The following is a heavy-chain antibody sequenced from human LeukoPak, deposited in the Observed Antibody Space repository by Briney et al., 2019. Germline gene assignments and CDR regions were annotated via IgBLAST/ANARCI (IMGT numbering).Heavy chain of an antibody. J-gene: IGHJ6*04. D-gene: IGHD3-10*02. CDR3: AELGITMIGGV. V-gene: IGHV3-48*03. CDR2: ISSSGRTI. Sequence: PGGSLRLSCAASGFTFSSFEMNWVRQAPGKGLEWVSYISSSGRTIYYADSVKGRFTLSRDNAKNPLYLQMNGLRAEDTAVYYCAELGITMIGGVWGKGTTVTISS. CDR1: GFTFSSFE.